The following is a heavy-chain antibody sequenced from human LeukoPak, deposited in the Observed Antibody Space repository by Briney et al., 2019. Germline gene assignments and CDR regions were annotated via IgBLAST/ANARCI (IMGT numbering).Heavy chain of an antibody. CDR3: ARLSNQYTKGAVDY. V-gene: IGHV5-51*01. D-gene: IGHD1-1*01. CDR1: GYSFSNYW. J-gene: IGHJ4*02. CDR2: IYPGDSDT. Sequence: GESLKISCKGSGYSFSNYWVAWVRQMPGKVLEWMGIIYPGDSDTRYSPSFQGQVTISADKSISTAYLQWSSLKASDTAMYYCARLSNQYTKGAVDYWGQGTLVTVSS.